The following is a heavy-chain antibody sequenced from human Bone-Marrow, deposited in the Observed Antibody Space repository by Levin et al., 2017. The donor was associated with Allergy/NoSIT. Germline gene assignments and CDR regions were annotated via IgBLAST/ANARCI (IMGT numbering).Heavy chain of an antibody. V-gene: IGHV3-48*03. J-gene: IGHJ2*01. CDR3: TRGTTLITDDGWGGYCEL. Sequence: GGSLRLSCAAAGFGFSSYDTNWVRQAPGKGLEWVSSISSGGGKIHYADSVKGRFTISRDNTENSLHLQLNSLRSEDTAVYYCTRGTTLITDDGWGGYCELWGRGTMVIVSS. CDR2: ISSGGGKI. CDR1: GFGFSSYD. D-gene: IGHD4-17*01.